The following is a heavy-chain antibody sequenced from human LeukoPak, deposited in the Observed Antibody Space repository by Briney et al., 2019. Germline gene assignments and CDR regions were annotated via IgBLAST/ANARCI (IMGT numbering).Heavy chain of an antibody. CDR1: GFTFSTYW. D-gene: IGHD4-17*01. V-gene: IGHV3-7*01. CDR3: ASPNHDYGDYLRLDI. Sequence: GRSLRLSCAASGFTFSTYWMSWVRQAPGKGLEWVANIKQDGSEKYYVDSVKGRFTISRDNAKNSLYLQMNSLRAEDTAVYYCASPNHDYGDYLRLDIWGQGTMVTVSS. J-gene: IGHJ3*02. CDR2: IKQDGSEK.